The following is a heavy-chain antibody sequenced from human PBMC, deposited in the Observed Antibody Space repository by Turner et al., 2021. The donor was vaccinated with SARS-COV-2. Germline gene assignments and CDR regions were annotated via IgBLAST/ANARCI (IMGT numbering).Heavy chain of an antibody. Sequence: QVQLVQSGAEVKKPGSSVQVSCQASGGTFSSYAISWVRQAPGQGLEWMGGIIPIFGTANYAQKFQGRVTITADESTSTAYMELSSLRSEDTAVYYCARGLPFYCSSTRCYSFDYWGQGTLVTVSS. V-gene: IGHV1-69*01. CDR2: IIPIFGTA. CDR3: ARGLPFYCSSTRCYSFDY. D-gene: IGHD2-2*01. J-gene: IGHJ4*02. CDR1: GGTFSSYA.